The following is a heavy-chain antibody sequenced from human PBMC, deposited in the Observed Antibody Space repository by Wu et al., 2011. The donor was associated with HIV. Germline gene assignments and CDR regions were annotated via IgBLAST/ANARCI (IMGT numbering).Heavy chain of an antibody. D-gene: IGHD1-26*01. J-gene: IGHJ3*02. V-gene: IGHV1-2*02. CDR2: INPNSGGT. CDR3: ARERTRGVGANDAFDI. CDR1: GYTFTGYY. Sequence: QVQLVQSGAEVKKPGASVKVSCKASGYTFTGYYMHWVRQAPGQGLEWMGWINPNSGGTNYAQKFQGRVTMTRDTSISTAYMELSRLRSDDTAVYYCARERTRGVGANDAFDIWGQGTMGHRLF.